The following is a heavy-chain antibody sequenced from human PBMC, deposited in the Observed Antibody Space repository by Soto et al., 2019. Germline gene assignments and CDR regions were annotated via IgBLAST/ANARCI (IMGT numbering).Heavy chain of an antibody. D-gene: IGHD6-19*01. V-gene: IGHV6-1*01. CDR3: ARVGDNTGWFDY. CDR2: TYYRSKWYQ. J-gene: IGHJ4*02. CDR1: GDSVSSNIAA. Sequence: PSQTLSLTCAISGDSVSSNIAALNWIRQSPSRGLEWLGRTYYRSKWYQDYAVSMRGRITISPDTSKNQVSLQLNSVTPEDAAVYYCARVGDNTGWFDYWGQGTLVTVSS.